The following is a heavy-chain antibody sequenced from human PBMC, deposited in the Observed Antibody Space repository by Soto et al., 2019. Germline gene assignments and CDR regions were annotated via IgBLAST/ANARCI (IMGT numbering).Heavy chain of an antibody. Sequence: SVKVSCKASGGTFSGYAISWVRQAPGQGLEWMGGIIPIFGTANYAQKFQGRVTITADESTSTAYMELSSLRSEDTAVYYCARQPRPRAHFDYWGQGTLVTVSS. CDR2: IIPIFGTA. J-gene: IGHJ4*02. CDR3: ARQPRPRAHFDY. CDR1: GGTFSGYA. V-gene: IGHV1-69*13.